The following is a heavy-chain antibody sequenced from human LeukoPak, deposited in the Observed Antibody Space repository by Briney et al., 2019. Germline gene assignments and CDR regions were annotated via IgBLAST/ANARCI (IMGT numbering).Heavy chain of an antibody. D-gene: IGHD1/OR15-1a*01. CDR3: AKEVREQKYYFDY. CDR1: GFTFSSYA. Sequence: GGSLRLSCAASGFTFSSYAMSWVRQAPGKGLEWVSAISGSGGSTYYTDSVKGRFTISRDSSKDTLYLQMNSLRAEDTAVYYCAKEVREQKYYFDYWGQGTLVTVSS. V-gene: IGHV3-23*01. CDR2: ISGSGGST. J-gene: IGHJ4*02.